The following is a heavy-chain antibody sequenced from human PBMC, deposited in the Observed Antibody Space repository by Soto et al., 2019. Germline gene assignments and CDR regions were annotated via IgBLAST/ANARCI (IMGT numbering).Heavy chain of an antibody. CDR2: IRNKTKNYAT. Sequence: GGSLRLSCAASGFTFSCAAVHWVRQASGKGLEWVGRIRNKTKNYATAYAASVKGRFTISRDDSKNMAFLQMNSLQIEDTDVYYCKVLDYWGQGTLVTVSS. CDR1: GFTFSCAA. V-gene: IGHV3-73*01. J-gene: IGHJ4*02. CDR3: KVLDY. D-gene: IGHD2-8*01.